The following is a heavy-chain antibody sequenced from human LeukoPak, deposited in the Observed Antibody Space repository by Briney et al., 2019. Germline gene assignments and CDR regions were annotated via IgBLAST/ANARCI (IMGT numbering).Heavy chain of an antibody. CDR2: INSGSTSI. CDR1: GFTFSDWY. Sequence: GGSLRLSCAASGFTFSDWYMSWIRQTPGKGLEWVSYINSGSTSIYNGDSVKGRFTISRDNAKNSLYLQMNNLRADETAVYYCARGHYGLDVWGQGTTVTVSS. J-gene: IGHJ6*02. V-gene: IGHV3-11*01. CDR3: ARGHYGLDV.